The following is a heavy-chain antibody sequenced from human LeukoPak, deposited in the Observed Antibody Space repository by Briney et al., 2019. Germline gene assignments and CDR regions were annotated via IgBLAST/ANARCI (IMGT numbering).Heavy chain of an antibody. D-gene: IGHD3-22*01. CDR3: TRRDYYDSSGYYDY. V-gene: IGHV3-73*01. CDR2: IRSKANSYAT. CDR1: GFTFSNAW. J-gene: IGHJ4*02. Sequence: GGSLRLSCAASGFTFSNAWMSWVRQAPGKGLEWVGRIRSKANSYATAYAASVKGRFTISRDNSKNTAYLQMNSLKTEDTAVYYCTRRDYYDSSGYYDYWGQGTLVTVSS.